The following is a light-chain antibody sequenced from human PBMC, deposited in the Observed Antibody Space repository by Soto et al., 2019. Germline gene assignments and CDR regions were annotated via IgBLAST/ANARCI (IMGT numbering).Light chain of an antibody. V-gene: IGKV3-20*01. J-gene: IGKJ1*01. CDR1: QSVSSSY. CDR3: QQYGSSPLT. Sequence: EIVLTQSPGTLSLSPGERATLSCRASQSVSSSYLAWYQQKPGQAPRLLICGASSRATGIPDRFSGSGSGTDFTLTISRLETEDFAVYYCQQYGSSPLTFGQGTKVDIK. CDR2: GAS.